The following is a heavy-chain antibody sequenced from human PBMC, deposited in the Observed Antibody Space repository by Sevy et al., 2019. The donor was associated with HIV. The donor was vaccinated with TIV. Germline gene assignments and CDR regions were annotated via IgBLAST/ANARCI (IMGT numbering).Heavy chain of an antibody. Sequence: GGSLRLSCAASGFTVSSNYMSWVRQAPGKGLEWVSVIDSGGSTYYADSVKGRFTISRDNSKNTLYLQMNSLRAEDTAVYYCARDQSSSRGFDIWGQGTMVTVSS. CDR3: ARDQSSSRGFDI. V-gene: IGHV3-66*01. CDR1: GFTVSSNY. J-gene: IGHJ3*02. D-gene: IGHD6-13*01. CDR2: IDSGGST.